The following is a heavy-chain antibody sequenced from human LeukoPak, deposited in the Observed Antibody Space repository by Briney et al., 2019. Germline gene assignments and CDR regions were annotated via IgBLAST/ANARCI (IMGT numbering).Heavy chain of an antibody. Sequence: GGSLRLSCAASGFTFSSYSMNWVRQAPGKGLEWVSSISSSSSYIYYADSVKCRFTISRDNAKNSLYLQMNSLRAEDTAVYYGARDLYFSERFLEWLPHYYYYYYMDVWGKGTTVTVSS. CDR3: ARDLYFSERFLEWLPHYYYYYYMDV. J-gene: IGHJ6*03. D-gene: IGHD3-3*01. CDR1: GFTFSSYS. CDR2: ISSSSSYI. V-gene: IGHV3-21*01.